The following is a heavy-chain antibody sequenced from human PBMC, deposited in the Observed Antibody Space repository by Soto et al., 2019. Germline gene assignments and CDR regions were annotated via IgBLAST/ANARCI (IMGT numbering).Heavy chain of an antibody. V-gene: IGHV5-51*07. CDR1: GYSFTSYW. J-gene: IGHJ4*02. CDR2: IYPGDSDT. D-gene: IGHD6-13*01. Sequence: PWESLKISCKGSGYSFTSYWIGWVHQMPLKGLEWMGIIYPGDSDTRYSPSFQGQVTISADKSISTAYLQWSSLKASDTAIYYCASHITDYSSSWNGGDFNYWGQGTLVSVSS. CDR3: ASHITDYSSSWNGGDFNY.